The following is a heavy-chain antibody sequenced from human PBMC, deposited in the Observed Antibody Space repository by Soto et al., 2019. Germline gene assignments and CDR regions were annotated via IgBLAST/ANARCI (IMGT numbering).Heavy chain of an antibody. CDR2: IYYSGST. CDR3: ARQRVVAASTNWFDP. Sequence: PSETLSLTCTVSGGSISSYYWSWIRRPPGKGLEWIGYIYYSGSTNYNPSLKSRVTISVDTSKNQFSLKLSSVTAADTAVYYCARQRVVAASTNWFDPWGQGTLVTVSS. J-gene: IGHJ5*02. V-gene: IGHV4-59*01. CDR1: GGSISSYY. D-gene: IGHD2-15*01.